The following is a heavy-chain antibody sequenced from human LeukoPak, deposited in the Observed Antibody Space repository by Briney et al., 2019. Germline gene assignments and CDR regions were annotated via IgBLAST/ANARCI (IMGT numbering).Heavy chain of an antibody. Sequence: SETLSLTCAVYGGSFSGYYWSWIRQPPGKGLEWIGEINHSGSTNYNPSLKSRVTISVDTSKNQFSLKLSSVTAADTAVYYCAREGSSWYWGFDPWGQGTLVTVSS. J-gene: IGHJ5*02. CDR2: INHSGST. D-gene: IGHD6-13*01. V-gene: IGHV4-34*01. CDR1: GGSFSGYY. CDR3: AREGSSWYWGFDP.